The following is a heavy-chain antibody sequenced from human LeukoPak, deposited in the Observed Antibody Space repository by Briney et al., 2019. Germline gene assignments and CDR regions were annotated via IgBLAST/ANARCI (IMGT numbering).Heavy chain of an antibody. V-gene: IGHV3-23*01. J-gene: IGHJ3*02. CDR1: GFTFSSYA. CDR3: AKFSSGSYYGGAFDI. D-gene: IGHD1-26*01. CDR2: ISGSGGST. Sequence: GGSLRLSCAASGFTFSSYAMSWVRQAPGKGLEWVSAISGSGGSTYYADSVKGRFTISRDNSKNTLYLQMNSRRAEDTAVYYCAKFSSGSYYGGAFDIWGQGTMVTVSS.